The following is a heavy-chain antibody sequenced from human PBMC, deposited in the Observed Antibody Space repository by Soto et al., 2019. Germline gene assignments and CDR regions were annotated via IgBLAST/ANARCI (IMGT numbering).Heavy chain of an antibody. V-gene: IGHV4-59*01. J-gene: IGHJ6*02. D-gene: IGHD6-13*01. CDR2: ISDSEST. CDR3: ARDSTSWFPYYGIDV. Sequence: SETLSLNCAVFGASFNGYYCSRLPQPPGKGLEWIGDISDSESTNYNLSLRSRVTILVDTSKNQFSLKLNSVTAADTAVYYCARDSTSWFPYYGIDVWGQGTTVTVSS. CDR1: GASFNGYY.